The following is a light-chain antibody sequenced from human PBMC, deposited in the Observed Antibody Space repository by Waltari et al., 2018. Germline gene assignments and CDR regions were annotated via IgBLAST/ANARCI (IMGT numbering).Light chain of an antibody. Sequence: DVVITQSPLSLPVTLGQSASISCRASQSLVHSNGGTFLNWFHQRPGQSPRRLIYRISNRDSWVTDRFSGSVSGTGFTLNISRVEAEDVGVYYCMQASHWPYSFGQGTKLEI. J-gene: IGKJ2*03. V-gene: IGKV2-30*02. CDR3: MQASHWPYS. CDR1: QSLVHSNGGTF. CDR2: RIS.